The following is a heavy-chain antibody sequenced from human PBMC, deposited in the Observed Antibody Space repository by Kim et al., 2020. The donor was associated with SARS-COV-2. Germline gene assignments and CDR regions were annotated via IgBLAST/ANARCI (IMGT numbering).Heavy chain of an antibody. CDR2: INSDGSST. D-gene: IGHD2-15*01. CDR1: GFTFSSYW. Sequence: GGSLRLSCAASGFTFSSYWMHWVRQAPGKGLVWVSRINSDGSSTSYADSVKGRFTISRDNAKNTLYLQMNSLRAEDTAVYYCARDLRDIVVVVAATPGMDVWGQGTTVTVSS. J-gene: IGHJ6*02. V-gene: IGHV3-74*01. CDR3: ARDLRDIVVVVAATPGMDV.